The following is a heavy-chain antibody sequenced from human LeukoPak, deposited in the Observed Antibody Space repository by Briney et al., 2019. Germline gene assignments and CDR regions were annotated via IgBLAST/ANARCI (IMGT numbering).Heavy chain of an antibody. CDR1: GFTFSSYA. Sequence: GGSLRLSCAASGFTFSSYAMDRVRQAPGKGLEWVSAISGSGGSTYYADSVKGRFTISRDNSKNKQYLQMNSLRAEDTAVYYCARGSEDYDSSGYYYDLGDYWGQGALVTVSS. D-gene: IGHD3-22*01. CDR2: ISGSGGST. J-gene: IGHJ4*02. V-gene: IGHV3-23*01. CDR3: ARGSEDYDSSGYYYDLGDY.